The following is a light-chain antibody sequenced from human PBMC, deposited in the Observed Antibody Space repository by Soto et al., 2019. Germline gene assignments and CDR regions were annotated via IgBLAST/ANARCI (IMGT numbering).Light chain of an antibody. CDR2: CAS. Sequence: EIVLTQSPGTLSLSPGQGATLSCRASQSVRNNNLAWYQQKPGQAPRLLIYCASRRATGIPDRFSGSGSGTDFTLTISRLEAEDFGVYYCQLYNSSPPDTFGQGTKREIK. CDR3: QLYNSSPPDT. CDR1: QSVRNNN. V-gene: IGKV3-20*01. J-gene: IGKJ2*01.